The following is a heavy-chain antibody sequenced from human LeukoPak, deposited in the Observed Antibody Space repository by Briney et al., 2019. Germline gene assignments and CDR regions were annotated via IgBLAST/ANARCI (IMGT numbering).Heavy chain of an antibody. D-gene: IGHD3-22*01. CDR1: GFTVNNNY. V-gene: IGHV3-53*01. CDR2: IYSSGST. Sequence: GGSLRLSCAASGFTVNNNYMSWVRQAPGKGLEWVSVIYSSGSTYYADSVKGRFTISGDISKNSLYLQMTSLRAEDTAVYYCARDLGYYASSANWGQGTLVTVSS. CDR3: ARDLGYYASSAN. J-gene: IGHJ4*02.